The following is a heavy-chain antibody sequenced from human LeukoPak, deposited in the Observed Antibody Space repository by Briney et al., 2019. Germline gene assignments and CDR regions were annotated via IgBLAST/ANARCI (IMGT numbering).Heavy chain of an antibody. Sequence: SETLSLTCAVYGGSFSGYYWSWIRQPPGKGLKWIGEINHSGSTNYNLSLKSRVTISVGTSKNQFSLKLSSVTAADTAVYYCARSVVVPAAHKKYYDYWGQGTLVTVSS. CDR2: INHSGST. V-gene: IGHV4-34*01. CDR1: GGSFSGYY. D-gene: IGHD2-2*01. J-gene: IGHJ4*02. CDR3: ARSVVVPAAHKKYYDY.